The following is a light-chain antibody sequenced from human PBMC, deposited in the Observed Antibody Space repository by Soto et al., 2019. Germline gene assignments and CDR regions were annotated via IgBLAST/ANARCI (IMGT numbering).Light chain of an antibody. V-gene: IGKV3-11*01. Sequence: EIVLTQSPATLSLSPGERATLSCRASQSVSSYLAWYQQKPGQAPRLLIYDASNRATGIPARFSGSGSGTELTLHISSHEPEEFGVYYCQQRSNWPPYTFGQGTKLEIK. CDR2: DAS. J-gene: IGKJ2*01. CDR3: QQRSNWPPYT. CDR1: QSVSSY.